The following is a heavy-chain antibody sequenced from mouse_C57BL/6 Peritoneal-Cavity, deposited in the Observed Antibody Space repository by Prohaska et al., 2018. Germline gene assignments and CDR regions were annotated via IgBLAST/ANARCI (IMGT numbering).Heavy chain of an antibody. V-gene: IGHV6-3*01. Sequence: EVKLEESGGGLVQPGGSMKLSCVASGFTFSNYWMNWVRQSPAKGLEWVAQIRLKADNYATQYAEAVKGRFIISRDDSKSSVYLQMNNLRAEDTGIYYCTRFAYWGQGTLVTVSA. CDR3: TRFAY. CDR2: IRLKADNYAT. CDR1: GFTFSNYW. J-gene: IGHJ3*01.